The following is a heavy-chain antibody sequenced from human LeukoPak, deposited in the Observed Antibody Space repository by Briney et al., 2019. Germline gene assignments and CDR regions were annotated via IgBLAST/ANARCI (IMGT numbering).Heavy chain of an antibody. CDR1: GFTFSSYW. V-gene: IGHV3-74*01. J-gene: IGHJ5*02. D-gene: IGHD6-19*01. CDR2: ITSDGSST. CDR3: ARASDSSGWA. Sequence: GGSLRLSCAASGFTFSSYWMHWVRQAPGKGLVWVSRITSDGSSTSYADSVKGRFTISRDNAKNTLYLQMNSLRAEDTAVYYCARASDSSGWAWGQGTLVTVSS.